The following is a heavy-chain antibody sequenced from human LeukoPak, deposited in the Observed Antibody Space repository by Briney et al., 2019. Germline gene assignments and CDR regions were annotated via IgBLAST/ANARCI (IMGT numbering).Heavy chain of an antibody. D-gene: IGHD4-17*01. CDR3: AKDYGDYDDY. CDR2: IRYDGSNK. V-gene: IGHV3-30*02. J-gene: IGHJ4*02. Sequence: GGSLRPSCAASGFTFSSYGMHWVRQAPGKGLEWVAFIRYDGSNKYYADSVKGRFTISRDNSKNTLYLQMNSLRAEDTAVYYCAKDYGDYDDYWGQGTLVTVSS. CDR1: GFTFSSYG.